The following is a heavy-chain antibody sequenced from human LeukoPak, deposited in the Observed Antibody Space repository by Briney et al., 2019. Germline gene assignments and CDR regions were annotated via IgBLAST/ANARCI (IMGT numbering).Heavy chain of an antibody. CDR3: ARDAMNILDRYFDY. V-gene: IGHV4-31*03. D-gene: IGHD2-2*01. J-gene: IGHJ4*02. CDR2: IYYSGGT. Sequence: PSETLSLTCTVSGGSISSGGYYWSWIRQHPGKGLEWIGYIYYSGGTYYNPSLKSRVTISVDTSKNQFSLKLSSVTAADTAVYYCARDAMNILDRYFDYWGQGTLVTVSS. CDR1: GGSISSGGYY.